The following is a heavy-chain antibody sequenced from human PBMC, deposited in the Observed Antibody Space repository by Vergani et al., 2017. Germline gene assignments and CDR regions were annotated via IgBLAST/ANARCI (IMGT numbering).Heavy chain of an antibody. Sequence: QVQLQESGPGLVKPSQTLSLSCNVSGDSISSGGYFWSWIRQLPGKGLEWIGDIYYSGNTHYNPSLKSRITISVDTPENRFSLQLSSVTPADTAVYYCARASIIVESFAAGDYFDSWGQGTLVTVSP. V-gene: IGHV4-31*03. J-gene: IGHJ4*02. CDR3: ARASIIVESFAAGDYFDS. CDR1: GDSISSGGYF. D-gene: IGHD3-22*01. CDR2: IYYSGNT.